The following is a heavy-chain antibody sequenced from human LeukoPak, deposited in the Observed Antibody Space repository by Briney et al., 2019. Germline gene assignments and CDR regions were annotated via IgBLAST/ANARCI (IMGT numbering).Heavy chain of an antibody. V-gene: IGHV3-23*01. J-gene: IGHJ4*02. D-gene: IGHD2-21*02. CDR2: IVGSGDNT. CDR1: GFTFSSYA. CDR3: AKSGGPAYCGGDCYTFFDY. Sequence: PGGSLRLSCAASGFTFSSYAMSWVRQAPGKGLEWVSGIVGSGDNTYYADSVKGRFTISRDNSKNTLHLQMNNLRAEDTAVYYCAKSGGPAYCGGDCYTFFDYWGQGTLVTVSS.